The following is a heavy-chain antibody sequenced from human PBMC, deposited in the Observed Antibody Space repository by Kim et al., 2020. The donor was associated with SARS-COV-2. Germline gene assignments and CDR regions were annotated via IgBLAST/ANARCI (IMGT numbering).Heavy chain of an antibody. CDR1: GYTFRDFW. Sequence: GESLKISCQGSGYTFRDFWIVWVRQMPGKGLEVMGIIYPGDSDTRYSPSFRGQVTISADKSISTAYLQWSSLKASDSAMYYCTRLSWGAGMGFGKEHREGRLGLDVWSEGTTVTVST. V-gene: IGHV5-51*01. J-gene: IGHJ6*04. D-gene: IGHD3-16*01. CDR2: IYPGDSDT. CDR3: TRLSWGAGMGFGKEHREGRLGLDV.